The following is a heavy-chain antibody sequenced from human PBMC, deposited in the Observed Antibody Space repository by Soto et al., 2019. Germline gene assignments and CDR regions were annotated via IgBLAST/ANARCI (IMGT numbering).Heavy chain of an antibody. CDR3: ARVRSYDFWSGYLPYGMDV. Sequence: LSLTCTVSGGSISSGGYYWSWIRQHPGKGLEWIGYIYYSGSTYYNPSLKSRVTISVDTSKNQFSLKLSSVTAADTAVYYCARVRSYDFWSGYLPYGMDVWGQGTTVTVSS. CDR2: IYYSGST. V-gene: IGHV4-31*03. D-gene: IGHD3-3*01. J-gene: IGHJ6*02. CDR1: GGSISSGGYY.